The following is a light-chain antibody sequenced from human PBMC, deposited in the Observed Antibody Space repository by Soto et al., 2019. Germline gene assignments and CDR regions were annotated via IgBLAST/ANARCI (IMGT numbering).Light chain of an antibody. V-gene: IGKV3-20*01. CDR1: QSVNSNY. CDR2: ETS. CDR3: QQYGNSPIT. Sequence: EIVLTQSPGTLSLSPGARATLSCRASQSVNSNYLAWYQQKPGQAPRLLMYETSTRATGIPDRFSGSGSGTDFTLTISRLEPEDVAVYYCQQYGNSPITFGQGTRLEIK. J-gene: IGKJ5*01.